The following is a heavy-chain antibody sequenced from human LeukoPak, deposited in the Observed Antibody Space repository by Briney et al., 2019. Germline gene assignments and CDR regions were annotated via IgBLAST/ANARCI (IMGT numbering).Heavy chain of an antibody. Sequence: GGSLRLSCAVSGFTFSSYAMSWVRQAPGKGLEWVSGISGSGGSTYYADSVKGRFTISRDNSKNTLYLQMNSLRAEDTAVYYCARDPSIAVATRPHYNDYWGQGTLVTVSS. D-gene: IGHD6-19*01. CDR2: ISGSGGST. J-gene: IGHJ4*02. CDR3: ARDPSIAVATRPHYNDY. CDR1: GFTFSSYA. V-gene: IGHV3-23*01.